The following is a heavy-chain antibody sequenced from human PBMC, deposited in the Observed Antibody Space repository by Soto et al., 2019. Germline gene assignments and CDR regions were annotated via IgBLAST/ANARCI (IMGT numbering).Heavy chain of an antibody. Sequence: GGSLRLSCAASGFTFSKYGMHWVRQAPGKGLEWVALIWNDGIRKVYVDSVRGRFTISRDNSKNTLDLQMNNLRDEDTAVYYCARDDDNDANALDYWGPGTLVTVSS. CDR1: GFTFSKYG. CDR3: ARDDDNDANALDY. CDR2: IWNDGIRK. V-gene: IGHV3-33*01. J-gene: IGHJ4*02.